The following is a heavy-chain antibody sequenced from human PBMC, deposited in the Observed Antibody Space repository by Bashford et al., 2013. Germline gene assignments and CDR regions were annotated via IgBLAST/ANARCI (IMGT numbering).Heavy chain of an antibody. J-gene: IGHJ6*02. CDR3: AREDIVVVPAAHEEHYYYGMDV. CDR2: IYHSGST. CDR1: GGSISSSNW. D-gene: IGHD2-2*01. Sequence: RPLLYSSETLSLTCAVSGGSISSSNWWSWVRQPPGKGLEWIGEIYHSGSTNYNPSLKSRVTISVDKSKNQFSLKLSSVTAADTAVYYCAREDIVVVPAAHEEHYYYGMDVWGQGTTVTVSS. V-gene: IGHV4-4*02.